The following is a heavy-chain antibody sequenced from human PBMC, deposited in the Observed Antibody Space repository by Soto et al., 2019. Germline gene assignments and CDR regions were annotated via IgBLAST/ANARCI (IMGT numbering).Heavy chain of an antibody. CDR2: ISSSSSYI. D-gene: IGHD3-10*01. J-gene: IGHJ4*02. V-gene: IGHV3-21*01. CDR1: GFTFSSYS. CDR3: ARDETADYYGSGSYFDY. Sequence: PGGSLRLSCAASGFTFSSYSMNWVRQAPGKGLEWVSSISSSSSYIYYADSVKGRFTISRDNAKNSLYLQMNSLRAEDTAVYYCARDETADYYGSGSYFDYWGQGTLVTVSS.